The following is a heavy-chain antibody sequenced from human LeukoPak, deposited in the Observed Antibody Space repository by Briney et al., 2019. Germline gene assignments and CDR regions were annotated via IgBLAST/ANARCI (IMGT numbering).Heavy chain of an antibody. CDR2: IKQDGSDK. Sequence: GGSLRLSCAASGFTFSAYWMSWVRQAPGKGLEWVANIKQDGSDKHYVDSVKGRFTISRDNAKNSLYLEMSSLRDEDTAVYYCAREGGLSYWGQGTLVTVSS. CDR3: AREGGLSY. D-gene: IGHD3-16*01. V-gene: IGHV3-7*01. CDR1: GFTFSAYW. J-gene: IGHJ4*02.